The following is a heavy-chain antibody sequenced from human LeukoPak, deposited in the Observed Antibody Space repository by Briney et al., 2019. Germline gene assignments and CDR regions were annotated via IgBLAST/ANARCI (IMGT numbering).Heavy chain of an antibody. D-gene: IGHD6-19*01. CDR3: ARGRPAVAGTGDAFDI. CDR2: INHSGST. J-gene: IGHJ3*02. CDR1: GGSFSGYY. V-gene: IGHV4-34*01. Sequence: SETLSLTCAVYGGSFSGYYWNWIGQPPGKGLEWIGEINHSGSTNYNPSLKSRVTISVDTSKNQFSLKLSSVTAADTAVYYCARGRPAVAGTGDAFDIWGQGTMVTVSS.